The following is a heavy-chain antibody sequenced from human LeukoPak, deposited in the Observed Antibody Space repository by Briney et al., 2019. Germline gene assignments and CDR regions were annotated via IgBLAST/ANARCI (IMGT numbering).Heavy chain of an antibody. CDR3: ARDLEASSSLDY. V-gene: IGHV1-2*02. J-gene: IGHJ4*02. CDR2: IHPISGAT. CDR1: GYTFTGYY. Sequence: ASVKVSCETSGYTFTGYYMHWVRQAPGQGLEWMGWIHPISGATNYAPRFQARVTMTRDTSISTAYMELSRLISDDMAVYYCARDLEASSSLDYWGQGTLVTVSS. D-gene: IGHD6-6*01.